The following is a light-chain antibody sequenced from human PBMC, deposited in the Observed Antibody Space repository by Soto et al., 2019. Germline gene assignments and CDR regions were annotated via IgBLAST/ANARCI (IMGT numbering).Light chain of an antibody. J-gene: IGKJ2*01. V-gene: IGKV3-20*01. CDR1: QSVSSTY. CDR2: GAS. Sequence: EVVWTQAPVTLSLSPGERATLSCRASQSVSSTYLAWYRHKPGQAPRLLIYGASIRAADIPDTFSGSGSVRDFTITIRRLEPEDFAVYYWHHYASSRHTFGQGTKVDIK. CDR3: HHYASSRHT.